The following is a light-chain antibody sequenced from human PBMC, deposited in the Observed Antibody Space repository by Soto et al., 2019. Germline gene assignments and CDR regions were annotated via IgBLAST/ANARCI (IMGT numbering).Light chain of an antibody. CDR2: GAS. CDR1: QSIGRTY. Sequence: EIVLTQSPGTLSLSPGERATLSCRVSQSIGRTYVAWYQQRPGQAPRLLLYGASSRATGIPDRFDGSGSGTDFTLTISRLEPEDFAVYYCQQYASRPWTFGQGTKVDIK. CDR3: QQYASRPWT. J-gene: IGKJ1*01. V-gene: IGKV3-20*01.